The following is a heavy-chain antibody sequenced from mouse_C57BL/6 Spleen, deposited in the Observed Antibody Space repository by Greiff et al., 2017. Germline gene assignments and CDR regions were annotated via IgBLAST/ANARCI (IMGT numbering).Heavy chain of an antibody. CDR1: GFSLTSYG. CDR2: IWSDGST. D-gene: IGHD2-4*01. J-gene: IGHJ3*01. V-gene: IGHV2-6-1*01. CDR3: ARQYDYDPAWFAY. Sequence: VQLQQSGPGLVAPSQSLSITCTVSGFSLTSYGVHWVRQPPGKGLEWLVVIWSDGSTNYNSALKSRLSISKDNAKSQVFLKMNSLQTDDTAMYYCARQYDYDPAWFAYWGQGTLVTVSA.